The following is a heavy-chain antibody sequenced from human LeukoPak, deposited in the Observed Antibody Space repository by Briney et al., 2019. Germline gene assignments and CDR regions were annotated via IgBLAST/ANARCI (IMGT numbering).Heavy chain of an antibody. Sequence: GGSLRLSCAASGFTFSSYSMNWVRQAPGKGLEWVSSISSSSSYIYYADSVKGRFTISGDNAKNSLYLQMNSLRAEDTAVYYCARDPETDYFDVPDHGDPAISPFDYWGQGTLVTVSS. J-gene: IGHJ4*02. CDR2: ISSSSSYI. D-gene: IGHD3-9*01. CDR3: ARDPETDYFDVPDHGDPAISPFDY. CDR1: GFTFSSYS. V-gene: IGHV3-21*01.